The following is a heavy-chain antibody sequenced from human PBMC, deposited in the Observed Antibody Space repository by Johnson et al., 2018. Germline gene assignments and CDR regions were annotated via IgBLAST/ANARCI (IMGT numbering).Heavy chain of an antibody. V-gene: IGHV3-30*18. Sequence: QVQLVQSGGGVVQPGRSLRLSCAASGFTFSSYGMHWVSQAPGKGLEWVAVISYDGSNKYYADSVKGRFTISRDNSKNPLYLQMNSLRAEDTAVYYCAKDIRSRSSSSFSGYMDVWGKGTTVTFSS. CDR2: ISYDGSNK. D-gene: IGHD6-6*01. J-gene: IGHJ6*03. CDR1: GFTFSSYG. CDR3: AKDIRSRSSSSFSGYMDV.